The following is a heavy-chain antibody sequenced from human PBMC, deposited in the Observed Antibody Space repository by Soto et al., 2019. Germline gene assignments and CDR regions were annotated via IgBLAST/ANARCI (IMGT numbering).Heavy chain of an antibody. CDR3: ARGLGLGDY. D-gene: IGHD3-9*01. J-gene: IGHJ4*02. V-gene: IGHV1-46*01. CDR1: GYTFTSYY. CDR2: INPNGGST. Sequence: QVQLVQSGAEVKKPGASVKLSCKASGYTFTSYYIHWVRQAPGQGLEWIGIINPNGGSTNYAHNFKSRLTVTRDTSTATVYMELGALTSEDTAVYYCARGLGLGDYWGQGTPVTVSS.